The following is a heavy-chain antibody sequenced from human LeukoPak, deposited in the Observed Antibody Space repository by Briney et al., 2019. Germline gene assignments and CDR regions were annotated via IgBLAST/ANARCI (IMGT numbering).Heavy chain of an antibody. CDR3: AKDRRYSSGWFDY. CDR1: GFTFSSYA. V-gene: IGHV3-23*01. J-gene: IGHJ4*02. D-gene: IGHD6-19*01. CDR2: ISGSGGST. Sequence: PGGSLRLSCAASGFTFSSYAMSWVRQAPGKGLEWVSAISGSGGSTHYADSVKGRFTISRDNSKNTLYLQVNSLRAEDTAVYYCAKDRRYSSGWFDYWGQGTLVTVSS.